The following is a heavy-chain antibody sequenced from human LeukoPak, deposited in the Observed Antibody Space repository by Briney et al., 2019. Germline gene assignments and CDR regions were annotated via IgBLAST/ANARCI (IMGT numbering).Heavy chain of an antibody. CDR2: INSDGGTI. J-gene: IGHJ4*02. V-gene: IGHV3-74*01. CDR1: GHIFSTYW. D-gene: IGHD1-26*01. CDR3: ARDGPQWELPMDF. Sequence: PGGSLRLSCAASGHIFSTYWMHWVRQAPGKGLVWVSRINSDGGTIDYADSVKGRFTISRDNAKNTVYLQMNSLRAEDTAVYYCARDGPQWELPMDFWGQGALVTVSS.